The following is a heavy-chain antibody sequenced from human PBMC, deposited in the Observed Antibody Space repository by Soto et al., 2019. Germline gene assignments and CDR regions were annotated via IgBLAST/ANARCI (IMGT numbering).Heavy chain of an antibody. Sequence: GGSLRLSCAASGFTFSSYSMNWVRQAPGKGLEWVSSISSSSSYIYYADSVKGRFTISRDNAKNSLYLQMNSLRAEDTAVYYCARDREYRGAGTYYYGMDVSGQGTTVTVSS. CDR1: GFTFSSYS. V-gene: IGHV3-21*01. CDR3: ARDREYRGAGTYYYGMDV. J-gene: IGHJ6*02. D-gene: IGHD6-19*01. CDR2: ISSSSSYI.